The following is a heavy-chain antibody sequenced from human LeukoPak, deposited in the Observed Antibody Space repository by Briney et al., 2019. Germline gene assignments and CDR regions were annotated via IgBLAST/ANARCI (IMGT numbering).Heavy chain of an antibody. D-gene: IGHD3-22*01. CDR1: GGSISSYY. J-gene: IGHJ4*02. CDR2: IYYSGST. CDR3: ARGQFDSSGYYYGFDY. V-gene: IGHV4-59*01. Sequence: SETLSLTCTVSGGSISSYYWSWIRQPPGKGLKWIGYIYYSGSTNYNPSLKSRITISVDTSKNQFSLKLSSVTAADTAVYYCARGQFDSSGYYYGFDYWGQGTLVTVSS.